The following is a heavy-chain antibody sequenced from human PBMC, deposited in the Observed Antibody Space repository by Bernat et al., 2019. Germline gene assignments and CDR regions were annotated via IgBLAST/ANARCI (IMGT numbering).Heavy chain of an antibody. Sequence: VQLVESGGGVVQPGRSLRLSCVASGLTFSDYSLHWVRQAPGKGLEWVAVVSYDGRNKYYADSVQARFIISRDDSENTLYLQMDSLKSEDTAVYYCVRDGAALYYYHGMDVWGRGTTVTVSS. V-gene: IGHV3-30*04. CDR1: GLTFSDYS. D-gene: IGHD6-25*01. CDR3: VRDGAALYYYHGMDV. CDR2: VSYDGRNK. J-gene: IGHJ6*02.